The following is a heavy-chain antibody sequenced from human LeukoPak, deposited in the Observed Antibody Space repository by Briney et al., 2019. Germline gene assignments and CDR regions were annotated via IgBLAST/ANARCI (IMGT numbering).Heavy chain of an antibody. D-gene: IGHD3-22*01. CDR2: IYTSGST. J-gene: IGHJ4*02. CDR3: ARDRSRRSSGYYAFDY. V-gene: IGHV4-4*07. CDR1: GGSISSYY. Sequence: SETLSLTCTVSGGSISSYYWSWIRQPAGKGLEWIGRIYTSGSTNYNPSLKSRVTMSVDMSKNQFSLKLSSVTAADTAVYYCARDRSRRSSGYYAFDYWGQGTLVTVSS.